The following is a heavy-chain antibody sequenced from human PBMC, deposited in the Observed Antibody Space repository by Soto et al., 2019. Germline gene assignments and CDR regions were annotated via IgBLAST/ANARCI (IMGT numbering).Heavy chain of an antibody. D-gene: IGHD6-13*01. V-gene: IGHV4-30-2*01. CDR3: ARARGIAAAGLYYFDY. Sequence: SETLSLTCAVSGGSISRGGYSWSWIRQPPGKGLEWIGYIYHSGSTYYNPSLKSRVTISVDRSKNQFSLKLSSVTAADTAVYYCARARGIAAAGLYYFDYWGQGTLVTVSS. CDR1: GGSISRGGYS. J-gene: IGHJ4*02. CDR2: IYHSGST.